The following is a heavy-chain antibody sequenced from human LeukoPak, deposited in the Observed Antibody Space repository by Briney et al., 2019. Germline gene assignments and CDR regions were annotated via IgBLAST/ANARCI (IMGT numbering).Heavy chain of an antibody. CDR2: INPNGGVT. CDR3: ARDGGDGYNFYY. CDR1: GYTFSGYY. D-gene: IGHD5-24*01. J-gene: IGHJ4*02. V-gene: IGHV1-2*02. Sequence: ASVKVSCKASGYTFSGYYMHWLRQAPGQGLEWMGWINPNGGVTNYAQKFQGRVTMTRDTSISTAYMELSRLRSDDTAVNYCARDGGDGYNFYYWGQGTLDTVSS.